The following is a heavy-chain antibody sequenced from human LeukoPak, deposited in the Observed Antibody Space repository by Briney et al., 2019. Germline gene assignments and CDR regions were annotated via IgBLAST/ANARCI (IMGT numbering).Heavy chain of an antibody. D-gene: IGHD3-22*01. Sequence: SETLSLTCTVSGGSISSYYWRWIRQPPGKGLEWIGYFYYSGSTNYNPSLTSRVTISVDTSKNQFSLKLSSVTAADTAVYYCAREVPGDYYDSSGYLPYAFGIWGQGTMVTVSS. CDR2: FYYSGST. J-gene: IGHJ3*02. CDR1: GGSISSYY. CDR3: AREVPGDYYDSSGYLPYAFGI. V-gene: IGHV4-59*01.